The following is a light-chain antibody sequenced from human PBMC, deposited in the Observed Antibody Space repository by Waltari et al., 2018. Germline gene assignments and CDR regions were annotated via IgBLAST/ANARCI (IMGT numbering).Light chain of an antibody. CDR2: EVI. Sequence: QSALTQPPSVSGSPGQSLTISCPGTTSHVGHYYLVPWYQPPPGKAPKLLICEVIKRPSGVASRFSGSKSGNTASLTISGLQGEDEADYYCCSYAGRGTYVFGSGTKVTVL. CDR1: TSHVGHYYL. CDR3: CSYAGRGTYV. V-gene: IGLV2-23*02. J-gene: IGLJ1*01.